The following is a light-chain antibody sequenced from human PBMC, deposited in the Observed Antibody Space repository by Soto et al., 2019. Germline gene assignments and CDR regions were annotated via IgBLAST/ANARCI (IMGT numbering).Light chain of an antibody. CDR3: QERSDWPPWT. CDR1: QSVSSSY. J-gene: IGKJ1*01. Sequence: TVLTQCPCNVCMSPGERTTLSCGASQSVSSSYLAWYQQKPGQAPRLLIYDASSRASGVPARFSGSGSGTDFSLTIRSLEPEDLAVYYCQERSDWPPWTVGTGTKVDIK. V-gene: IGKV3D-20*02. CDR2: DAS.